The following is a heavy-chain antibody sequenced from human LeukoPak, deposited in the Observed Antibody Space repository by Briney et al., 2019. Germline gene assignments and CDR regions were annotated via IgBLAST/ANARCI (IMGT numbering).Heavy chain of an antibody. CDR2: IYYSGST. CDR3: ARDEGLYCTNGVCFGH. V-gene: IGHV4-59*01. J-gene: IGHJ4*02. D-gene: IGHD2-8*01. Sequence: WETLSHPCTVSGGSISSYYWSWIRQPPGKGLEWIGYIYYSGSTNYNPSLKSRGTISVDTSKNQFSLKLSSVTAADTAVYYCARDEGLYCTNGVCFGHWRQGALLTVSS. CDR1: GGSISSYY.